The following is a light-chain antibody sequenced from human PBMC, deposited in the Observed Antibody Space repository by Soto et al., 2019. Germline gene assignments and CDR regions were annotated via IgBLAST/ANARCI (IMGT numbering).Light chain of an antibody. J-gene: IGKJ1*01. CDR2: DAS. CDR1: QSISSW. Sequence: DRQMTHSPSTLSASVGDRVTITCRASQSISSWLAWYQQKPGKAPKLLIYDASSLESGVPSRFSGSGSGTEFTLTIASLQPDDVTTYYCQLYNSYPWTFGHGTKVDIK. V-gene: IGKV1-5*01. CDR3: QLYNSYPWT.